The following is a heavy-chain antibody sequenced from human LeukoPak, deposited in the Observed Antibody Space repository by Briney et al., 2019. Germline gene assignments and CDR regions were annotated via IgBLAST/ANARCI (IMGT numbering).Heavy chain of an antibody. Sequence: GGSLRLSCAASGFTFSNYGMHWVRQAPGKGLEWLAAIFYDGSKEHYADTVKGRFTISRDNSKNTVYLQVNSLTADDTAVYYCARDQALYFSYGDYWGQGTPVTVSS. J-gene: IGHJ4*02. CDR3: ARDQALYFSYGDY. CDR1: GFTFSNYG. D-gene: IGHD2/OR15-2a*01. CDR2: IFYDGSKE. V-gene: IGHV3-33*01.